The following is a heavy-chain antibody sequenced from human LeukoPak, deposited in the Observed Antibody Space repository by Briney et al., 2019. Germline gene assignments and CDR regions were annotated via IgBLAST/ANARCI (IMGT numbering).Heavy chain of an antibody. Sequence: ASVKVSCKVSAYSLNELSMHWVRQAPGKGLEWMGGFDREDGEIIYAANFQDRVTMTEDTSTDTAHMELSSLRSEDTAVYYCAADGAAAGTNWFDPWGQGTLVTVSS. CDR3: AADGAAAGTNWFDP. V-gene: IGHV1-24*01. CDR1: AYSLNELS. D-gene: IGHD6-13*01. CDR2: FDREDGEI. J-gene: IGHJ5*02.